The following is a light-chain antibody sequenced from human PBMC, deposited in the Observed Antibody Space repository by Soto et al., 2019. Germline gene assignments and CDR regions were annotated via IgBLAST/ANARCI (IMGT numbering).Light chain of an antibody. Sequence: QSALTQPASVSGSPGQSITLSCTGTSSDVGAYNSVSWYQQHPGKAPKLIIYDVSTRPSGFSNRFSGSKSGNTASLTISWLQAEDEADYYCSSSTTSTTRVFGTGTKLTVL. CDR1: SSDVGAYNS. J-gene: IGLJ1*01. V-gene: IGLV2-14*03. CDR3: SSSTTSTTRV. CDR2: DVS.